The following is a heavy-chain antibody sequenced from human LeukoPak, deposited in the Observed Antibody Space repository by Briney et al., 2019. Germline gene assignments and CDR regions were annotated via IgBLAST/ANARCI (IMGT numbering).Heavy chain of an antibody. J-gene: IGHJ4*02. Sequence: PGGSLRLSCAASGFTFSSYSMNWVRQAPGKGLEWVSYISSSSSTIYYADSVKGRFTISRDNAKNSLYLQMNSLRAEDTAVYYCAREEDYYDSSAVGYWGQGTLVTVSS. V-gene: IGHV3-48*01. CDR2: ISSSSSTI. CDR3: AREEDYYDSSAVGY. D-gene: IGHD3-22*01. CDR1: GFTFSSYS.